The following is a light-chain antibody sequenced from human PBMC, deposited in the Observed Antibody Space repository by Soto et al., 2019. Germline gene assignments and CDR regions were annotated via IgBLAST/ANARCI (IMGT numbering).Light chain of an antibody. CDR2: GAS. CDR1: QSVSRN. V-gene: IGKV3-15*01. CDR3: QQYNNWPPWT. Sequence: EIVMTQSPATLSVSPGERATLSCRASQSVSRNLAWYQQKPGQAPRLLIYGASTRATGIPARFSGSGSGTEFTLTISSLQSEDFAVYYWQQYNNWPPWTFGRGTKVEIK. J-gene: IGKJ1*01.